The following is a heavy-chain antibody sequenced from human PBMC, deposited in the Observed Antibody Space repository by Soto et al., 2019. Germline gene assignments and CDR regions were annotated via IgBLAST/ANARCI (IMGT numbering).Heavy chain of an antibody. V-gene: IGHV1-8*01. CDR3: ARGLDYYDSSGYGY. Sequence: ASVKVSCKASAYTFTRYDINWVRQATGQGLEWMGWINPNSGNTGYARKFRGRVTMTTDTSASTAYMELSSLTSDDTAVYYCARGLDYYDSSGYGYWGQGTLVTVSS. D-gene: IGHD3-22*01. CDR2: INPNSGNT. CDR1: AYTFTRYD. J-gene: IGHJ4*02.